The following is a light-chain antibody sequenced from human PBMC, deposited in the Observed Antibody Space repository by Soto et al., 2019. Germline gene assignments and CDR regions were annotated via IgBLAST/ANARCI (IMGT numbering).Light chain of an antibody. Sequence: IQMTQSPSTLSASVGDRVTITCRASQSISSWLAWYQQKPGKVPKLLIYKESSLESGVPSRFSGSGSGTEFTLTISSLQPDDVATYYCQQSNSFWTFGQGTKVDIK. CDR3: QQSNSFWT. CDR1: QSISSW. CDR2: KES. V-gene: IGKV1-5*03. J-gene: IGKJ1*01.